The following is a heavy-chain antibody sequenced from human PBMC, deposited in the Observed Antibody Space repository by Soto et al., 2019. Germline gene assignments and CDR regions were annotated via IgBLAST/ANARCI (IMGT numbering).Heavy chain of an antibody. Sequence: GGSLRHSCAASGFTFSSYWMSWVRQAPGKGLEWVANIKQDGSEKYYVDSVKGRFTISRDNAKNSLYLQMNSLRAEDTAVYYCARDRPSGRLWSGDYYYGMDVWGQGTTVTVSS. D-gene: IGHD3-10*01. V-gene: IGHV3-7*01. CDR2: IKQDGSEK. CDR1: GFTFSSYW. J-gene: IGHJ6*02. CDR3: ARDRPSGRLWSGDYYYGMDV.